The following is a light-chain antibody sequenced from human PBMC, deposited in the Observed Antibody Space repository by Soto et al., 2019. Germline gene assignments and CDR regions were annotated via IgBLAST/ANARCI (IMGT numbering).Light chain of an antibody. J-gene: IGKJ5*01. V-gene: IGKV3-11*01. CDR2: DAS. CDR3: QQRSNWPIT. CDR1: QSVSSY. Sequence: EIVLAKSPATPSFSPGGRATPSCRASQSVSSYLAWYQQKPGQAPRLLIYDASNRATGIPARFSGSGSGTDFTLTISSLEPEDFAVYYCQQRSNWPITFGQGTRLEIK.